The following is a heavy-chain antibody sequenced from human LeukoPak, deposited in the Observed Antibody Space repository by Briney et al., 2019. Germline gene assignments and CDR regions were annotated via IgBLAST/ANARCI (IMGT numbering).Heavy chain of an antibody. V-gene: IGHV4-30-2*02. Sequence: SETLSLTCSVSGGSISSGGYYWSWIRQPPGKGLEWIGYIYHSGNVYVSASTLYNPSLKSRVTISVDTSKNQFSLKLSSVTAADTAVYCCAASTYGGLFDYWGQGTLVTVSS. CDR3: AASTYGGLFDY. CDR2: IYHSGNV. CDR1: GGSISSGGYY. J-gene: IGHJ4*02. D-gene: IGHD4-23*01.